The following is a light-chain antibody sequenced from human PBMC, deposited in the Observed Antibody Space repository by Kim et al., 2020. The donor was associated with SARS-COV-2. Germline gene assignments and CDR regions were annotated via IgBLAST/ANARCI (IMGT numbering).Light chain of an antibody. J-gene: IGKJ1*01. CDR1: QSISSW. CDR3: QQYNSYSPWT. Sequence: SVGDRVPIPSRASQSISSWLSRYQQKTGKAPQVLFYMAYSLESGVPSRFSGSVSGTEFSLTLSRLQHVDFAPYYCQQYNSYSPWTFGQGTKVVIK. V-gene: IGKV1-5*03. CDR2: MAY.